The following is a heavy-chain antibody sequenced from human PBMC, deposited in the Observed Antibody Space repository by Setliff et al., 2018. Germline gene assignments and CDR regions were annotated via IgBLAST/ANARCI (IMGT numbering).Heavy chain of an antibody. CDR1: GFTVSSDY. CDR2: IYSGGDT. J-gene: IGHJ6*03. V-gene: IGHV3-66*02. CDR3: ARSTETFSGEDFYFFYYMDV. Sequence: GGSLRLSCAASGFTVSSDYMSWFRQAPGKGLEWVSVIYSGGDTYYADSVKGRFTISRDSSRNTLYLQMSSLRPEDTALYYCARSTETFSGEDFYFFYYMDVWGKGTTVTVSS. D-gene: IGHD4-4*01.